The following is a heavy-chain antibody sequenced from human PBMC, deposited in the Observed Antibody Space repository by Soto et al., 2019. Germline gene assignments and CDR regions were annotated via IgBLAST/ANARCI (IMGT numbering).Heavy chain of an antibody. CDR2: INHSGST. CDR3: ARDSYYHSSSGYYVFDY. D-gene: IGHD3-22*01. J-gene: IGHJ4*02. Sequence: SETLSLTCAVYGGSFSGYYWSWIRQPPGKGLEWIGEINHSGSTNYNPSLKSRVTISVDTSKNQFSLKLSSVTAADTAVYYCARDSYYHSSSGYYVFDYSGPAPLVTVS. V-gene: IGHV4-34*01. CDR1: GGSFSGYY.